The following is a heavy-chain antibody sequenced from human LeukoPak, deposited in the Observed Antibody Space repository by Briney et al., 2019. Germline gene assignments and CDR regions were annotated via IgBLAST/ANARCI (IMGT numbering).Heavy chain of an antibody. D-gene: IGHD5-18*01. CDR2: IKQDGSEK. CDR3: AREAGYSFVYGTFDI. CDR1: GFAFSRYW. V-gene: IGHV3-7*03. Sequence: PGGSLRLSCVGSGFAFSRYWLNWVRQAPGKGLEWVASIKQDGSEKDYVDSVKGRFTISRDNAKNSLFLQMDSLRAEDTAVFYCAREAGYSFVYGTFDIWGHGTMVTVSS. J-gene: IGHJ3*02.